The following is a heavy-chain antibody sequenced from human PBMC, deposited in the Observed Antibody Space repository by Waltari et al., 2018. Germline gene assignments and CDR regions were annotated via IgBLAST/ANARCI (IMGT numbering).Heavy chain of an antibody. CDR3: ARDSPMGQHLVENWFDP. CDR1: GGSISSSSYY. J-gene: IGHJ5*02. CDR2: IYYSGST. V-gene: IGHV4-39*07. D-gene: IGHD6-13*01. Sequence: QLQLQESGPGLVKPSETLSLTCTVSGGSISSSSYYWGWIRQPPGKGLAWIGSIYYSGSTSYNPSPLSRVTISVDPSKNQFSLKLSSLTAADSAVYYCARDSPMGQHLVENWFDPWGQGTLVTVSS.